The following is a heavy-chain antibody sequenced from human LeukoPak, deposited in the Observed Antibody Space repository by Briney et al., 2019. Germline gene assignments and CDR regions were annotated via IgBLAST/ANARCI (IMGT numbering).Heavy chain of an antibody. CDR2: IIPIFGTA. CDR1: GGTFSSYA. V-gene: IGHV1-69*05. D-gene: IGHD7-27*01. J-gene: IGHJ6*03. CDR3: AREAVWGPCMDV. Sequence: SVKVSCKASGGTFSSYAISWVRQAPGQGLEWMGGIIPIFGTANYAQKFQGRVTMTRDTSISTAYMELSRLRSDDTAVYYCAREAVWGPCMDVWGKGTTVTVSS.